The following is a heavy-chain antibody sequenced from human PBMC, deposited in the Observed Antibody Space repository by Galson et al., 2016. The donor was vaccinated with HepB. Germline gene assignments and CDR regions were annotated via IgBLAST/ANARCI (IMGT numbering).Heavy chain of an antibody. J-gene: IGHJ6*02. CDR1: GFIFRTYG. D-gene: IGHD3-3*01. V-gene: IGHV3-30*18. CDR3: AKLEGQENAVTLSPRKYGLDV. Sequence: SLRLSCAASGFIFRTYGMHWVRQAPGKGLEWVAVISYDGINQYYADSVKGRFTVSRDNSKNTLYLQMNSLRPEDTAVYSCAKLEGQENAVTLSPRKYGLDVWGQGTTVTVSS. CDR2: ISYDGINQ.